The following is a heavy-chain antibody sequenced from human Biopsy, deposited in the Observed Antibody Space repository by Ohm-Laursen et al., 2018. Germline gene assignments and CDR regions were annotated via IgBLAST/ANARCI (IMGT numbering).Heavy chain of an antibody. V-gene: IGHV4-61*08. CDR2: ISDTGTT. D-gene: IGHD3-22*01. CDR3: ARDRGYYSDRTVPGYFDL. CDR1: GGSIGGSGDY. J-gene: IGHJ2*01. Sequence: SETLSLTCTVSGGSIGGSGDYWSWIRQPPGKGLEWIVYISDTGTTNYNPSLRGRVAMSVDTSKNQFSLQLTSVTPADTAIYYCARDRGYYSDRTVPGYFDLWGRGTLVTVSS.